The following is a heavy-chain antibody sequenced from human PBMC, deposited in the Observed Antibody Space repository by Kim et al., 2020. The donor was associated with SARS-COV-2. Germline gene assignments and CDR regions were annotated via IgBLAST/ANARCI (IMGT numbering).Heavy chain of an antibody. V-gene: IGHV3-33*01. Sequence: GGSLRLSCAASGFTFSSYGMHWVRQAPGKGLEWVAVIWYDGSNKYYADSVKGRFTISRDNSKNTLYLQMNSLRAEDTAVYYCARESLNDAFDIWGQGTMVTVSS. CDR2: IWYDGSNK. CDR3: ARESLNDAFDI. CDR1: GFTFSSYG. J-gene: IGHJ3*02.